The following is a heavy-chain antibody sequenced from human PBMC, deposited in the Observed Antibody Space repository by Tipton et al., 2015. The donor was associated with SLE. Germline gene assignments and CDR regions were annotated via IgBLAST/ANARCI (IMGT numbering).Heavy chain of an antibody. CDR2: VYYSGSA. CDR1: GVSIGSSYYY. J-gene: IGHJ3*02. V-gene: IGHV4-39*07. D-gene: IGHD3-22*01. CDR3: AREFDYYDSSYSRGAIDI. Sequence: TLSLTCIVSGVSIGSSYYYWAWIRQPPGKGLEWIGTVYYSGSAYYNPSPKSRVTISIDTSENQFSLKLTSMTAADTAVYYCAREFDYYDSSYSRGAIDIWGQGTLVTVSS.